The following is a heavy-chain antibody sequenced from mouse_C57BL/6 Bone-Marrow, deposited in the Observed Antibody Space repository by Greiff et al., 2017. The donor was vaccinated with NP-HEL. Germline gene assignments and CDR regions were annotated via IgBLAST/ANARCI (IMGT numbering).Heavy chain of an antibody. Sequence: EVKLVESGGDLVKPGGSLKLSCAASGFTFSSYGMSWVRQTPDKRLEWVATISSGGSYTYYPDSVKGRFTISRDNAKNTLYLQMSSLKSEDTAMYYCARHAGLRPYYFDYWGQGTTLTVSS. CDR2: ISSGGSYT. J-gene: IGHJ2*01. V-gene: IGHV5-6*01. CDR1: GFTFSSYG. CDR3: ARHAGLRPYYFDY. D-gene: IGHD2-4*01.